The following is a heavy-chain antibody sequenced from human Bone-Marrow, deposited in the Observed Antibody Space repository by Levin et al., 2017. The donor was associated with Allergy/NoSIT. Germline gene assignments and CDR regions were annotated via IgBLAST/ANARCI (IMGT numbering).Heavy chain of an antibody. V-gene: IGHV2-5*02. J-gene: IGHJ4*02. CDR2: IYWDDDL. CDR1: GFSLSTSGVG. Sequence: ASGPTLVKPTQTLTLTCTFSGFSLSTSGVGVSWIRQSPGKALEWLALIYWDDDLRYSPSLKTRLTISKDTSRNQVVLTMTNMDAEDTGTYFCAHSQSLRPGIPGYNYGPFDFWGQGTLVIGSS. CDR3: AHSQSLRPGIPGYNYGPFDF. D-gene: IGHD5-18*01.